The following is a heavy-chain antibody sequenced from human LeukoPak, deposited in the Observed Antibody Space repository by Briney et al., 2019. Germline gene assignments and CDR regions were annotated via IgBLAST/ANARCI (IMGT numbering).Heavy chain of an antibody. D-gene: IGHD3-3*02. V-gene: IGHV4-34*01. Sequence: PSETLSLTCAVYGGSFSGYYWSWIRQPPGKGLEWIGEINHSGSTNYNPSLKSRVTISVDTSKNQFPLKLSSVTAADTAVYYCARHSIFGVVTNAFDIWGQGTMVTVSS. CDR1: GGSFSGYY. CDR2: INHSGST. J-gene: IGHJ3*02. CDR3: ARHSIFGVVTNAFDI.